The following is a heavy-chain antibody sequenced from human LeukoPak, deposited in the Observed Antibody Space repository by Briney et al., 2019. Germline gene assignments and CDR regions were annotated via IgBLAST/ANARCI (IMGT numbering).Heavy chain of an antibody. CDR2: ISFDGSNT. D-gene: IGHD3-10*01. CDR1: GFTFSSYG. Sequence: PGGSLRLSCAASGFTFSSYGMHWVRQAAGKGLEWVAIISFDGSNTYYGGSGRGRFTISRDNSKNTVDLQMDSLRVEDTAVYYCARDLNARKDGLHFGADCWGQGSLVTVSS. V-gene: IGHV3-33*01. CDR3: ARDLNARKDGLHFGADC. J-gene: IGHJ4*02.